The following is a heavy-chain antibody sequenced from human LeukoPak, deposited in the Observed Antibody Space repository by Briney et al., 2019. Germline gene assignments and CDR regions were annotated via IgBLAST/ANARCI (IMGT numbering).Heavy chain of an antibody. Sequence: SETLSLTCTVSGGSISSYYWSWIRQPPGKGLEWIGYIYYSGSTNYNPSLKSRVTISVDTSKNQFSLKLSSVTAADTAVYHCARLGGILRYFDWLSAPVPYGMDVWGQGATVTVSS. J-gene: IGHJ6*02. CDR2: IYYSGST. V-gene: IGHV4-59*08. CDR1: GGSISSYY. D-gene: IGHD3-9*01. CDR3: ARLGGILRYFDWLSAPVPYGMDV.